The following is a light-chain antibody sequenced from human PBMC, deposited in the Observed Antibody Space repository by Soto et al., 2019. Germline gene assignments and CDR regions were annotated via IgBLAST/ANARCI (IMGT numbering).Light chain of an antibody. J-gene: IGKJ1*01. V-gene: IGKV3D-20*02. CDR3: QQRYSWLRV. CDR1: QTVRNNY. Sequence: IVLTQSTVTLSFSPCERATLSCSSSQTVRNNYLAWYQQKPGQAPRVLIYGASKRATGIPDRFSGSGSGTDFSLTISSLESDDFAIYYCQQRYSWLRVFGPGTKVDIK. CDR2: GAS.